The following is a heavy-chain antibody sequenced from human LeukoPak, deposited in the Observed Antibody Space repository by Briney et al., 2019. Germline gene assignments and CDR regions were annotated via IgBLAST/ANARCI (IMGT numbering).Heavy chain of an antibody. D-gene: IGHD6-13*01. CDR1: GSSFTSYW. Sequence: PGKPLKISCKGSGSSFTSYWIGWVRQMPGKGLEWMGIIYPGDSDTRYSPTFQGQVTISADKSISTAYLQRSSLKASDTAMYYCARLGPPDGEAATEVGYYYGMDVWGQGTTVTVSS. CDR2: IYPGDSDT. J-gene: IGHJ6*02. CDR3: ARLGPPDGEAATEVGYYYGMDV. V-gene: IGHV5-51*01.